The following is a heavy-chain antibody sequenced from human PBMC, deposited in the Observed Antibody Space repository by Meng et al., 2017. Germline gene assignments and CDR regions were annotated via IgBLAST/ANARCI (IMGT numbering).Heavy chain of an antibody. Sequence: GGSLRLSCAASGFTVSSNYMSWVRQAPGKGLEWVSVIYSGGSTYYADSVKGRFTISRDNSKTTLYLQMNSLRAEDTAVYYCAGTSEYYDSSGYYLDSAFDYWGQGTLVTVSS. CDR1: GFTVSSNY. CDR3: AGTSEYYDSSGYYLDSAFDY. V-gene: IGHV3-53*01. CDR2: IYSGGST. J-gene: IGHJ4*02. D-gene: IGHD3-22*01.